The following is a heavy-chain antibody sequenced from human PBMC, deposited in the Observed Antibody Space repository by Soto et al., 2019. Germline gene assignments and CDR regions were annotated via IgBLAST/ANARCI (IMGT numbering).Heavy chain of an antibody. Sequence: GGSLRLSCAASGFTFSSYAMSWVRQAPGKGLEWVSAISGSGGSTYYADSVKGRFTISRDNSKNTLYLQMNSLRAEDTAVYYCAKDRLSSYSSGWYNAFDIWGQGTMVTVSS. D-gene: IGHD6-19*01. CDR3: AKDRLSSYSSGWYNAFDI. V-gene: IGHV3-23*01. CDR2: ISGSGGST. CDR1: GFTFSSYA. J-gene: IGHJ3*02.